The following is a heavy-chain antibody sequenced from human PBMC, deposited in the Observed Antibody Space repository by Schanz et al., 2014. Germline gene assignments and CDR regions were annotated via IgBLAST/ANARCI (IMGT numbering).Heavy chain of an antibody. V-gene: IGHV4-34*01. J-gene: IGHJ6*03. CDR3: ARRHHFRSGPYYYYYMDV. Sequence: QVQLQQWGAGLLKPSETLSLTCAVDGGSFSGYYWSWIRQSPDKGLEWIGEINHSANTTYNPSLKSRVTISVYSSKNQSSRMLNSVTAADTAVYYCARRHHFRSGPYYYYYMDVWGKGTTVTVSS. D-gene: IGHD3-3*02. CDR2: INHSANT. CDR1: GGSFSGYY.